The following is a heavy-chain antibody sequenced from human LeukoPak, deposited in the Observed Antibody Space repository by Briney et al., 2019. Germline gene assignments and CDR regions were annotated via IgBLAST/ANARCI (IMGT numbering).Heavy chain of an antibody. D-gene: IGHD3/OR15-3a*01. CDR1: GGSISSYY. V-gene: IGHV4-59*01. CDR3: ARYMDYYFDY. CDR2: IYYSGST. J-gene: IGHJ4*02. Sequence: SETLSLTCTVSGGSISSYYWSWILQPPGKGLEWIGYIYYSGSTNYNPSLKSRVTISVDTSKNQFSLKLSSVTAADTAVYYCARYMDYYFDYWGQGTLVTVSS.